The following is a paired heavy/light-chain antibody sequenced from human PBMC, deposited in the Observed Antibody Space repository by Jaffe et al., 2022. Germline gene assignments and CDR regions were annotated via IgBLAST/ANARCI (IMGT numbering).Heavy chain of an antibody. V-gene: IGHV3-7*01. Sequence: EVQLVESGGGLGQSGGSLRLSCAASGFAFSNYWMNWVRQAPGKGLDWVASIKDDGSEQYYMDSVKGRFTVSRDNSKNSVSLQMNSLTAEDTAVYYCARNRGWETLDYWGQGTLVTVSS. CDR1: GFAFSNYW. D-gene: IGHD1-26*01. CDR2: IKDDGSEQ. J-gene: IGHJ4*02. CDR3: ARNRGWETLDY.
Light chain of an antibody. Sequence: QSALTQPRSVSGSPGQSVTISCTGTGRDVGRSTYVSWYQHYPGKAPKLMLYNVTKRPSGVPDRFSGSKSGNTASLTISGLQAEDEADYYCFAFGNTNFGGGTKLTVL. CDR1: GRDVGRSTY. J-gene: IGLJ2*01. CDR2: NVT. CDR3: FAFGNTN. V-gene: IGLV2-11*01.